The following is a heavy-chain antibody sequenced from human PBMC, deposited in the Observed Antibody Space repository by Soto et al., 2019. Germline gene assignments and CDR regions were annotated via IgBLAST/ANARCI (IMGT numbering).Heavy chain of an antibody. Sequence: SETLSLTWAVSGDSINSGGYYWSWIRQPPGKGLEWSWTLYYSGTTSQNPPLTSRITISGDTSRNQFSLHLRSVTAADSGVYYCAKLVRDYGRRSDLDHCAQETLVTVYS. CDR3: AKLVRDYGRRSDLDH. V-gene: IGHV4-30-2*03. D-gene: IGHD2-21*01. CDR2: LYYSGTT. J-gene: IGHJ4*02. CDR1: GDSINSGGYY.